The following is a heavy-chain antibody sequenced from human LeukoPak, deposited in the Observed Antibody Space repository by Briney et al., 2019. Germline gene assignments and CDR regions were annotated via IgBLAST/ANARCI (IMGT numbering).Heavy chain of an antibody. V-gene: IGHV1-69*06. D-gene: IGHD5-18*01. J-gene: IGHJ6*03. CDR3: ARSTAMGYNYYYYMDV. Sequence: ASVKVSCKASGGTFSSYAISWVRQAPGQGLEWMGGIIPIFGTANYAQKFQGRVTITADKSTSTAYMELSSLRSEDTAVYYCARSTAMGYNYYYYMDVWGKGTTVAVSS. CDR2: IIPIFGTA. CDR1: GGTFSSYA.